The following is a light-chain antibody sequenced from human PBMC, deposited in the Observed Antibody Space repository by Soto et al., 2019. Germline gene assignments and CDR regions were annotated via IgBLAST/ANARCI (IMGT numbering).Light chain of an antibody. J-gene: IGKJ5*01. CDR3: QQRSNWPPIT. CDR2: DVS. Sequence: EIVMTQSPATLSVSPGERATLSCRAGQGVTTNFAWYQQKSGQSPRLLIYDVSIRATGVPARFSGSGSGTDFTLTISSLEPEDFAVYYGQQRSNWPPITFGQGTRLEIK. CDR1: QGVTTN. V-gene: IGKV3-11*01.